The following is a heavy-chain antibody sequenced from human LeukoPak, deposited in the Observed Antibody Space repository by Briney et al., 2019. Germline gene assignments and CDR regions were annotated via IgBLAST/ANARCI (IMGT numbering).Heavy chain of an antibody. CDR3: ARGPHRRTYDRDNWFDP. D-gene: IGHD3-3*01. J-gene: IGHJ5*02. Sequence: ASVKVSCKASGYTFTGYYMYWVRQAPGQGLEWMGIINPSGDNTNYAQTFQGRVTMTRDMSTTTVYMELSSLRSEDTAVYYCARGPHRRTYDRDNWFDPWGQGTLVTVSS. CDR1: GYTFTGYY. CDR2: INPSGDNT. V-gene: IGHV1-46*01.